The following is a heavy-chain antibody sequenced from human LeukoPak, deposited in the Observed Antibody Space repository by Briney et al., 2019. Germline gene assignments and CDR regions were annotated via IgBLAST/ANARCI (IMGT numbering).Heavy chain of an antibody. Sequence: SETLSLTCTVSGGSISSSSYYWGWIRQPPGKGLEWIGSIYYSGSTYYNPSLKSRVTISVDTSKNQFSLKLSSVTAADTAVYYCARDFRQWDTAMVKSYYGMDVWGQGTTVTVSS. J-gene: IGHJ6*02. CDR2: IYYSGST. V-gene: IGHV4-39*07. CDR1: GGSISSSSYY. CDR3: ARDFRQWDTAMVKSYYGMDV. D-gene: IGHD5-18*01.